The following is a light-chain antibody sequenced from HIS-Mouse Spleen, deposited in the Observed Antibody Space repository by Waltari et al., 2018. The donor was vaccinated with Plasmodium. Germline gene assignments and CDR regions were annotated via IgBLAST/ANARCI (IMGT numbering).Light chain of an antibody. J-gene: IGLJ3*02. Sequence: SYELTQPSSVSVSPGQTARITCSGDVLAKKYARWFQQKPGQAPVLVIYKASERPSGIPERCSGSSSGTTVTVTISGAQVEDEADYYCYSAADNNLVFGGGTKLTVL. V-gene: IGLV3-27*01. CDR3: YSAADNNLV. CDR2: KAS. CDR1: VLAKKY.